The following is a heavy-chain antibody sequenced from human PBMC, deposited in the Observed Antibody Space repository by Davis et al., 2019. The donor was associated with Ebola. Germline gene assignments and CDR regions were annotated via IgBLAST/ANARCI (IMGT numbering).Heavy chain of an antibody. Sequence: SVKVSCKASGGTFSSYAISWVRQAPGQGLEWMGGIIPIFGTANYAQKFQGRVTITADESTSTAYMELSSLRSEDTAVYYCGRASALYNWFDPWGQGTLVTVSS. J-gene: IGHJ5*02. CDR1: GGTFSSYA. D-gene: IGHD2-2*01. V-gene: IGHV1-69*13. CDR2: IIPIFGTA. CDR3: GRASALYNWFDP.